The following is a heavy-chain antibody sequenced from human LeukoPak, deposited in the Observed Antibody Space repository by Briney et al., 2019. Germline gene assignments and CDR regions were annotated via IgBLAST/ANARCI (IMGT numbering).Heavy chain of an antibody. CDR1: GSGFTFSEFW. Sequence: PGGSLRLSCVVSGSGFTFSEFWMGWVRQAPGERLEWVANIKGDGSETYYVDSVKGRFTISRDNAKNSVYLQMNSLTADDTSLYRCAREAYCGGLSCFAVNYMDVWGKGTTVTVSS. J-gene: IGHJ6*03. D-gene: IGHD2-21*01. V-gene: IGHV3-7*01. CDR3: AREAYCGGLSCFAVNYMDV. CDR2: IKGDGSET.